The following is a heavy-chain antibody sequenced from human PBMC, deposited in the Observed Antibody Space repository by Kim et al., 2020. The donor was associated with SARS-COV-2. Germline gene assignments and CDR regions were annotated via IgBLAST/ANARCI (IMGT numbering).Heavy chain of an antibody. J-gene: IGHJ3*01. V-gene: IGHV1-2*02. Sequence: YAERFQGRVTVTRDTSITTAYMELTRLTSDDTAVYYCARIGWLEYHDAFDLWGQGTMVTVSS. CDR3: ARIGWLEYHDAFDL. D-gene: IGHD6-19*01.